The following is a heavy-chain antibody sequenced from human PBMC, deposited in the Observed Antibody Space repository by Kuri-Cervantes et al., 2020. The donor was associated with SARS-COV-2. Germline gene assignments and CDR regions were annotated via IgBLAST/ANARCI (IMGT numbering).Heavy chain of an antibody. V-gene: IGHV3-33*06. Sequence: GESLKISCAASGFTFSSYGMHWVRQAPGKGLEWVAVIWYDGSNKYYADSVKGRFTISRDNSKNTLYLQMNSLRAEDTAVYYCAKGGHGLIAILTSYYYYYGMDVWGQGTTVTVSS. CDR3: AKGGHGLIAILTSYYYYYGMDV. CDR1: GFTFSSYG. J-gene: IGHJ6*02. CDR2: IWYDGSNK. D-gene: IGHD2-21*01.